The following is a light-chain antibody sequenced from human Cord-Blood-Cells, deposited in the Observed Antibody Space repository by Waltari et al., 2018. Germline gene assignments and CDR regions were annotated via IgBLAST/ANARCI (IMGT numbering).Light chain of an antibody. CDR2: AAS. Sequence: DIQMTQSPSFLSASVGDRVTITCLESPGISSYLNWYQQKPGKAPKLLIYAASSLQSGVPSRFSGSGSGTDFTLTISSLQPEDFATYYCHQNYSTPLTFGGGTKVEIK. J-gene: IGKJ4*01. V-gene: IGKV1-39*01. CDR3: HQNYSTPLT. CDR1: PGISSY.